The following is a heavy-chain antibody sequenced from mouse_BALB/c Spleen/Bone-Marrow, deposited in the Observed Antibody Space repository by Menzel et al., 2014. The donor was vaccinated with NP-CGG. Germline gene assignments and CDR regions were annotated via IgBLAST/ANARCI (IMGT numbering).Heavy chain of an antibody. D-gene: IGHD1-2*01. J-gene: IGHJ3*01. V-gene: IGHV4-1*02. CDR3: ARLHYYGLSAY. CDR1: GFDFSRYW. CDR2: INPDSSTI. Sequence: EVKLVESGGGLVQPGGSLKLSCAASGFDFSRYWMSWVRRAPGKGLEWIGEINPDSSTINYKPSLKDKFIISRDNAKNTLYLQMSKVRSEDTALYYCARLHYYGLSAYWGQGTLVTVSA.